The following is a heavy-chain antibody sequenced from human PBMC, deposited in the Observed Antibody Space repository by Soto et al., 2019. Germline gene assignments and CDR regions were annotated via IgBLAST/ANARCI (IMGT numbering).Heavy chain of an antibody. V-gene: IGHV4-39*01. J-gene: IGHJ4*02. D-gene: IGHD3-22*01. Sequence: SETLSLTCTVSGGSISSSSYYWGWIRQPPGKGLEWIGSIYYSGSTYYNPSLKSRVTISVDTSKNQFSLKLSSVTAADTAVYYCARYYYDSSGYHYERYFDYWGQGTLVTVSS. CDR3: ARYYYDSSGYHYERYFDY. CDR2: IYYSGST. CDR1: GGSISSSSYY.